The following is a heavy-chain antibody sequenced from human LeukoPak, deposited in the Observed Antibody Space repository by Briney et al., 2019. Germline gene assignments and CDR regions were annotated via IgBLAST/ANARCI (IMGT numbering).Heavy chain of an antibody. Sequence: GGSLRLSCAASGFTFTNAWMSWVRQAPGKGLEWVGRIKSKGDGKTTDNAAPVKGRFTMSRDDSKATLYLQMNSLKAEDTAVYYCTTDLGLTMIRGVIVNWGQGALVTVSS. CDR1: GFTFTNAW. V-gene: IGHV3-15*01. CDR2: IKSKGDGKTT. J-gene: IGHJ4*02. CDR3: TTDLGLTMIRGVIVN. D-gene: IGHD3-10*01.